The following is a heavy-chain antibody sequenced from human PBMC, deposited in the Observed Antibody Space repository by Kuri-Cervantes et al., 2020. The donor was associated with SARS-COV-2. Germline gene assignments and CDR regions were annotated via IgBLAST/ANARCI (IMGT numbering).Heavy chain of an antibody. CDR3: ARLGATKGSYYYGVDV. Sequence: SETLSLTCTVSGGSISSYYWSWMRQPPGRGLEWIGNIHYSGSTNYNPSLKSRVTISVDTSKNQLSLRLSSVTAADTAMYYCARLGATKGSYYYGVDVWGQGTKVTVSS. J-gene: IGHJ6*02. D-gene: IGHD1-26*01. CDR2: IHYSGST. CDR1: GGSISSYY. V-gene: IGHV4-59*01.